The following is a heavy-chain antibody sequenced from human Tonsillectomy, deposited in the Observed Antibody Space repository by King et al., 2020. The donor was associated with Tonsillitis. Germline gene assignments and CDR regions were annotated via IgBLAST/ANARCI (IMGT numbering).Heavy chain of an antibody. D-gene: IGHD3-3*01. CDR3: TTEGITIFGLVPYYFVY. J-gene: IGHJ4*02. V-gene: IGHV3-15*01. CDR2: IKIKTDDGTT. CDR1: GFTFSNAW. Sequence: QLVQSGGGLVKPGGSLRLSCAASGFTFSNAWMSWVRQAPGKGLDWVGRIKIKTDDGTTNYAAPVKGRFNISRDDSKNTLYLQMNSLKTEDTAVYYCTTEGITIFGLVPYYFVYWGQGTLVTVSS.